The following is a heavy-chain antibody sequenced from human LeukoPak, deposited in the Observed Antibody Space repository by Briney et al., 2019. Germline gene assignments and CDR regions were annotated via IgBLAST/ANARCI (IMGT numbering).Heavy chain of an antibody. CDR1: GFTFSSYS. J-gene: IGHJ4*02. CDR2: ISSSSSYI. D-gene: IGHD2-21*02. V-gene: IGHV3-21*01. Sequence: GGSLRLSCAASGFTFSSYSMNWVRQAPGKGLEWVSSISSSSSYIYYADSVKGRFTISRDNAKNSLYLQMNSLRAEDTAVYYCARDVTGDCPFDYWGQGTLVTVSS. CDR3: ARDVTGDCPFDY.